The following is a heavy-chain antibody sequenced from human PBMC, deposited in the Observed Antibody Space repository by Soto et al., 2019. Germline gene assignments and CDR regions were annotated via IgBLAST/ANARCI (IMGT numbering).Heavy chain of an antibody. CDR1: GFTFSSYG. Sequence: QTGGSLRLSCAASGFTFSSYGMHWVRQAPGKGLEWVAVISYDGSNKYYADSVKGRFTISRDNSKNTLYLQMNSLRAEDTAVYYCANGLLLWFGERAERRGGDYWGQGTLVTVSS. CDR2: ISYDGSNK. J-gene: IGHJ4*02. D-gene: IGHD3-10*01. CDR3: ANGLLLWFGERAERRGGDY. V-gene: IGHV3-30*18.